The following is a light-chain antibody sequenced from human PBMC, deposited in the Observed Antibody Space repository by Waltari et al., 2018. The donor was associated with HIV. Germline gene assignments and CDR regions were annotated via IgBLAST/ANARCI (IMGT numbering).Light chain of an antibody. CDR2: ANI. CDR3: QSYDSSLSGVV. J-gene: IGLJ2*01. CDR1: SPNLRAGYH. V-gene: IGLV1-40*01. Sequence: QSLLPQPPSVSGAPGQEVTISCTGSSPNLRAGYHLPCYQQVPGTAPKLLISANINRPSGVPDRFAGSKSGTSASLAITGLQAEDEADYYCQSYDSSLSGVVFGGGTKLTVL.